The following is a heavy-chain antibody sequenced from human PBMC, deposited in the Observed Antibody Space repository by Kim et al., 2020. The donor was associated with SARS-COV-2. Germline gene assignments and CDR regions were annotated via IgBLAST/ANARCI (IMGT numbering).Heavy chain of an antibody. V-gene: IGHV3-74*01. J-gene: IGHJ4*02. CDR2: VISDGSTT. D-gene: IGHD3-10*01. CDR1: GFTFSSYW. Sequence: GESLRLSCAASGFTFSSYWMHWVRQAPGKGLVWVSGVISDGSTTTYADSVKGRFTISRDNAKNTVYLQMNSLRAEDTAVYYCVREVPAYYYDYFDYWGQGTLVTVPS. CDR3: VREVPAYYYDYFDY.